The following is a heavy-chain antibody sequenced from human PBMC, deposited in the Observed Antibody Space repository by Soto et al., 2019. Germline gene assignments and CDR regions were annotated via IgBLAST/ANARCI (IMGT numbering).Heavy chain of an antibody. CDR3: ARGLDLYGWGSPDLKGY. J-gene: IGHJ4*02. CDR2: IYHSGST. Sequence: PSETLSLTCAVSGGSISSSNWWSWVRQPPGKGLEWIGEIYHSGSTNYNPSLKSRVTISVDKSKNQFSLKLSSVTAAATAVYYCARGLDLYGWGSPDLKGYWGQGTLVTV. CDR1: GGSISSSNW. D-gene: IGHD3-10*01. V-gene: IGHV4-4*02.